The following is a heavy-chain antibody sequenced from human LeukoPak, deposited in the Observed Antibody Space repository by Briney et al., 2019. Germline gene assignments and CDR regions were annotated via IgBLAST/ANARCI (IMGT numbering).Heavy chain of an antibody. V-gene: IGHV3-30-3*01. Sequence: GGSLRLSCAASGFTFSSYAMHWVRQAPGKGLEWVAVISYDGSNKYYADPVKGRFTISRDNSKNTLYLQMNSLRAEDTAVYYCARDTSGGFTKYYFDYWGQGTLVTVSS. D-gene: IGHD2-15*01. CDR2: ISYDGSNK. CDR3: ARDTSGGFTKYYFDY. J-gene: IGHJ4*02. CDR1: GFTFSSYA.